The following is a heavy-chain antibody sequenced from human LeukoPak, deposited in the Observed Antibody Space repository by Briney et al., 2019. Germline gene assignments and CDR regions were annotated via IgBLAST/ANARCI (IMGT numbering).Heavy chain of an antibody. Sequence: PGGSLRLSCAASGFTFRNYGMNWVRQAPGKGLEWVSGISPSGDITYYADSVKGRFTISRDNSKNTLYLQINSLRAEDTAVYYCAKDHLPGIVVADRDYWGQGTLVTVSS. CDR3: AKDHLPGIVVADRDY. D-gene: IGHD6-19*01. J-gene: IGHJ4*02. CDR2: ISPSGDIT. V-gene: IGHV3-23*01. CDR1: GFTFRNYG.